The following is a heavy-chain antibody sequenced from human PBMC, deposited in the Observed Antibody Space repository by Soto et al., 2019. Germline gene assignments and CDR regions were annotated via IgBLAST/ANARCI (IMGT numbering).Heavy chain of an antibody. D-gene: IGHD3-3*01. V-gene: IGHV3-23*01. Sequence: EVQLLESGGGLVQPGGSLRLSCAASGFTFSSYAMSWVRQAPGKGLEWVSAISGSGGSTYYADSVKGRFTISRDNSKNTLYLQMNSQRAEDTAVYYCAKDQRFLEWLDNWFDPWGQGTLVTVSS. CDR2: ISGSGGST. J-gene: IGHJ5*02. CDR3: AKDQRFLEWLDNWFDP. CDR1: GFTFSSYA.